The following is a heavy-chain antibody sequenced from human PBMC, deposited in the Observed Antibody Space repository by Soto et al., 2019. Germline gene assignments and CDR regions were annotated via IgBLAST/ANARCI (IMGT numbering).Heavy chain of an antibody. J-gene: IGHJ6*02. CDR3: ARDKAPPWNWNYVRYYYGMDV. V-gene: IGHV3-21*01. CDR1: GFTFSSYS. Sequence: PGGSLRLSCAASGFTFSSYSMNWVRQAPGKGLEWVSSISSSSSYIYYADSVKGRFTISRDNAKNSLYLQMNSLRAEDTAVYYCARDKAPPWNWNYVRYYYGMDVWGQGTTVTVSS. CDR2: ISSSSSYI. D-gene: IGHD1-7*01.